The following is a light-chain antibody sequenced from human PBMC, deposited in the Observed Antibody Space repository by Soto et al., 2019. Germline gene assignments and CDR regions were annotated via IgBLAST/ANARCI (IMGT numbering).Light chain of an antibody. CDR2: WAS. J-gene: IGKJ1*01. CDR3: QQYYSTPPT. V-gene: IGKV4-1*01. Sequence: DIVMTQSPDSLAVSLGERATINCKSSQSVLYSANNKNYLAWYQQKPGQPPKLLIYWASTREPGVPDRFSGSGSGKDYTLTISSLQAEDVAVYYCQQYYSTPPTFGQGTKVEIK. CDR1: QSVLYSANNKNY.